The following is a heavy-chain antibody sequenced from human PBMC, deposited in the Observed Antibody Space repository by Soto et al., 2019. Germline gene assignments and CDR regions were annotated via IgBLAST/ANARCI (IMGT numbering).Heavy chain of an antibody. J-gene: IGHJ6*02. CDR1: GGTFSSYT. CDR3: AGDPEGWFGYYYYGMDV. V-gene: IGHV1-69*08. Sequence: QVQLVQSGAEVKKPGSSVKVSCKASGGTFSSYTISWVRQAPGQGLEWMGRIIPILGIANYAQKFQGRVTITADKSTSPAYRERSRMRAEDTVEYYCAGDPEGWFGYYYYGMDVWGQGTTVTVSS. D-gene: IGHD3-10*01. CDR2: IIPILGIA.